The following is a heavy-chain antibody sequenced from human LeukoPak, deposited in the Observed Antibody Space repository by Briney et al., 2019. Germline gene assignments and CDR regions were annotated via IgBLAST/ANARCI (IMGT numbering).Heavy chain of an antibody. CDR1: GFTFSSYS. V-gene: IGHV3-21*01. J-gene: IGHJ2*01. Sequence: GGSLRLSCAASGFTFSSYSMNWVRQAPGKGLEWVSSISSSSSYIYYADSVKGRFTISRDNAKNSLYLQMNSLRAEDTAVYYCARDHSYSGYSSGWYDPDWYFDLWGRGTLVTVSS. CDR3: ARDHSYSGYSSGWYDPDWYFDL. D-gene: IGHD6-19*01. CDR2: ISSSSSYI.